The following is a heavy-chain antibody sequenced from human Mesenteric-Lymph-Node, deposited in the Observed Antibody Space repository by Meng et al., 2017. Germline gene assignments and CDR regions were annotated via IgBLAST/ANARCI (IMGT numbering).Heavy chain of an antibody. J-gene: IGHJ5*02. CDR1: GDSITSGDYS. V-gene: IGHV4-30-2*01. D-gene: IGHD1-14*01. Sequence: LQLQESGSGLVRPSQTLSLTCAVSGDSITSGDYSWTWIRQPPGKGLEWIGYIYHGVNIYYTPSLRSRVTISVDKSRNQFSLKLTSMSAADTAVYYCVRDNRRGGGWFDPWGQGTLVTVSS. CDR3: VRDNRRGGGWFDP. CDR2: IYHGVNI.